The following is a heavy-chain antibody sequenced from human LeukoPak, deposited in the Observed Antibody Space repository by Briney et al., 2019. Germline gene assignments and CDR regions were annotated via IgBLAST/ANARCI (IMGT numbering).Heavy chain of an antibody. V-gene: IGHV4-34*01. Sequence: SETLSLTCAVYGGSFSGYYWSWIRQPPGKGLEWIGEINHSGSTNYNPSLKSRVTISVDTSKNQFSLKLSSVNAADTAVYYCARARGAFDPWGQGTLVTVSS. CDR2: INHSGST. J-gene: IGHJ5*02. CDR3: ARARGAFDP. CDR1: GGSFSGYY. D-gene: IGHD3-10*01.